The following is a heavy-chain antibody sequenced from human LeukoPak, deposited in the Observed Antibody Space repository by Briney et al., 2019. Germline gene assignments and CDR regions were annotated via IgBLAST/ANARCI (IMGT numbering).Heavy chain of an antibody. CDR2: MYHSGST. J-gene: IGHJ4*02. CDR3: ARYDVWGSYRAFDY. V-gene: IGHV4-38-2*02. Sequence: SETLSLTGSGSNYSISTDYYWGWIRQPPGKGLEWIGTMYHSGSTYYNPSLKSRVTISVDTSKNQFSLRLSSVTAADTAVYYCARYDVWGSYRAFDYWGQGTLVTVSS. CDR1: NYSISTDYY. D-gene: IGHD3-16*02.